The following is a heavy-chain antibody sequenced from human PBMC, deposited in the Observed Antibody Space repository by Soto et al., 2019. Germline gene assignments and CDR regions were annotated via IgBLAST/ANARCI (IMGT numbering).Heavy chain of an antibody. J-gene: IGHJ6*03. V-gene: IGHV3-48*01. D-gene: IGHD2-2*01. CDR2: ISSSSDNI. CDR1: GFVFSSYH. CDR3: ARDKGYCSSTSCYYDYYMDV. Sequence: EVQLVESGGGLVQPGGSPRLSCAASGFVFSSYHMNWVRQAPGKGLEWISYISSSSDNIYYADSVRGRFTISRDNAKNSLYLQMNSLRAEDTAVYYCARDKGYCSSTSCYYDYYMDVWGKGTTFTVSS.